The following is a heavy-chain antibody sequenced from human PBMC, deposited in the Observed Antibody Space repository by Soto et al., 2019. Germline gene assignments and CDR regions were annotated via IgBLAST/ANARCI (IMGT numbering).Heavy chain of an antibody. D-gene: IGHD1-20*01. Sequence: GPSVKVSCKASGYSFSSYGISWVRQAPGQGLEWMGWISAYNGNTNYVEKFQGRVAMTTDTSTSTAYMEVRSLRSDDTAVYYCARDPPITGSLRGTPLMAVWGQGTTVTV. CDR2: ISAYNGNT. CDR1: GYSFSSYG. CDR3: ARDPPITGSLRGTPLMAV. J-gene: IGHJ6*02. V-gene: IGHV1-18*04.